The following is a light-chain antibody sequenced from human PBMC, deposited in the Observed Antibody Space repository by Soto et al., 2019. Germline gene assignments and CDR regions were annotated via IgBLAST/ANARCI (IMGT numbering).Light chain of an antibody. CDR2: GTS. CDR3: QQYGSSPWT. V-gene: IGKV3-20*01. Sequence: EIVLTQSPGTLSLSPGERATLSCRASQSVSSSYLAWYQQKPGQAPRLPFYGTSSRATGIPDRFSGSGSGTDFTLTISRLEPEDFAVYYCQQYGSSPWTFGQGTKVEIK. J-gene: IGKJ1*01. CDR1: QSVSSSY.